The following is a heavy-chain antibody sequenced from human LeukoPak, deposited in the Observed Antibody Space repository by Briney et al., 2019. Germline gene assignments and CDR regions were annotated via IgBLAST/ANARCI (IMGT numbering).Heavy chain of an antibody. D-gene: IGHD2-15*01. Sequence: SQTLSLTCSVSGDSIYNGDFYWSWIRQPPGKGLEWIGHIYYTGNTYYNPSLRSPVTISVDTSKNQFFLEVSSVTATDTAVYYCAKLGCSGGSCHSAYWGQGILVTVSS. CDR3: AKLGCSGGSCHSAY. CDR1: GDSIYNGDFY. J-gene: IGHJ4*02. CDR2: IYYTGNT. V-gene: IGHV4-30-4*08.